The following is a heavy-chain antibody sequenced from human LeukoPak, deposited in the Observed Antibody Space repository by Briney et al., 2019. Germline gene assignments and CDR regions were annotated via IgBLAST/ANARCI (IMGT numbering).Heavy chain of an antibody. J-gene: IGHJ5*02. D-gene: IGHD5-12*01. CDR1: GGSISSGSYY. V-gene: IGHV4-61*02. Sequence: PSETLSLTCTVSGGSISSGSYYWSWIRQPAGKGLEWIGRIYTSGSTNYNPSLKSRVTISVDTSKNQFSLKLSSVTAADTAVYYCAREGDSGYVWTIDENNWFDPWGQGTLVTVSS. CDR3: AREGDSGYVWTIDENNWFDP. CDR2: IYTSGST.